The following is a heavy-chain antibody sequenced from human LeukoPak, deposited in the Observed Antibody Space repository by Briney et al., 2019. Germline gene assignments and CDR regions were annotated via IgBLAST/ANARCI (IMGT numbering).Heavy chain of an antibody. V-gene: IGHV3-66*01. Sequence: GGSLRLSCAASGFTVSSNYMSWVRQAPGKGLEWVSVIYSGGSTYYADSAKGRFTISRDNSKNTLYLQMNSLRAEDTAVYYCARDGRNPETYYDFWSGYYRAYYYYGMDVWGQGTTVTVSS. CDR3: ARDGRNPETYYDFWSGYYRAYYYYGMDV. CDR1: GFTVSSNY. D-gene: IGHD3-3*01. CDR2: IYSGGST. J-gene: IGHJ6*02.